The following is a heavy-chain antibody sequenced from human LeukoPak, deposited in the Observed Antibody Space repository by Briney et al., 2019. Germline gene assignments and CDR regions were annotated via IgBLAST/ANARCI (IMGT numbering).Heavy chain of an antibody. CDR2: ISGGGGST. CDR3: AKGGKWDVTPFDY. CDR1: GFTFTSYS. D-gene: IGHD1-26*01. V-gene: IGHV3-23*01. J-gene: IGHJ4*02. Sequence: GGSLRLSCAASGFTFTSYSMNWVRQAPGKGLEWVSTISGGGGSTYYADSVKGRFTISRDNSKNTLYLQVNSLRAEDTAVYYCAKGGKWDVTPFDYWGQGTLVTVFS.